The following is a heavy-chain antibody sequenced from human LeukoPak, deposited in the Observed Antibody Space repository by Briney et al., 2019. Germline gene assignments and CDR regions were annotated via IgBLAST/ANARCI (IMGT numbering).Heavy chain of an antibody. CDR1: GFTFDDYA. Sequence: PGRSLRLSCAASGFTFDDYAMHWVRQAPGKGLEWVSGISWNSGSIGYADSVKGRFTISRDNAKNSLYLQMNSPRAEDTALYYCAKPKTSLRYFDWLLYGDAFDIWGQGTMVTVSS. V-gene: IGHV3-9*01. J-gene: IGHJ3*02. CDR3: AKPKTSLRYFDWLLYGDAFDI. D-gene: IGHD3-9*01. CDR2: ISWNSGSI.